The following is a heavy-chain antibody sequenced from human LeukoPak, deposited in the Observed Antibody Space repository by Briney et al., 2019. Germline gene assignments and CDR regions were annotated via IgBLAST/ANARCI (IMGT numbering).Heavy chain of an antibody. CDR3: ARELELETS. V-gene: IGHV4-38-2*02. D-gene: IGHD1-7*01. J-gene: IGHJ4*02. CDR1: GYSISSGYY. CDR2: IYHSGST. Sequence: SETLSLTCTVSGYSISSGYYWGWIRQPPGKGLEWIGEIYHSGSTNYNPSLKSRVTISVDKSKNQFSLKLSSVTAADTAVYYCARELELETSWGQGTLVTVSS.